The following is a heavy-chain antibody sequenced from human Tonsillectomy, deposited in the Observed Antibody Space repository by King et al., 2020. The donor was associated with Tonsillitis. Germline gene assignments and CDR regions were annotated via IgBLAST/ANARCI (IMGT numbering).Heavy chain of an antibody. CDR3: AVPSSDSSGYSGDVM. D-gene: IGHD3-22*01. CDR1: GGSISSSSYY. J-gene: IGHJ4*02. CDR2: IYYSGST. V-gene: IGHV4-39*07. Sequence: QLQESGPGLVKPSETLSLTCTVSGGSISSSSYYWGWIRQPPGKGLEWIGSIYYSGSTYYNPSLKSRVTISVDTSKNQFSLKLSSVTAADTAVYYCAVPSSDSSGYSGDVMWGQGTLVTVSS.